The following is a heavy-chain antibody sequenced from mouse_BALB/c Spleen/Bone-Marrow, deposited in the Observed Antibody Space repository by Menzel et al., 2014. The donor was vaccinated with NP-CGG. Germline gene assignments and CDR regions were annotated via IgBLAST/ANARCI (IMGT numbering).Heavy chain of an antibody. CDR2: IDPENGNT. Sequence: EVKLVESGAELVRPGALVKLSCKASGFNIXDYYMHWVKQRPEQGLEWIRWIDPENGNTIYDPKFQGKASITADTSSNTAYLQLSSLPSEDTAVYYCARGLRHAMDYWGQGTSVTVSP. CDR1: GFNIXDYY. J-gene: IGHJ4*01. D-gene: IGHD2-4*01. V-gene: IGHV14-1*02. CDR3: ARGLRHAMDY.